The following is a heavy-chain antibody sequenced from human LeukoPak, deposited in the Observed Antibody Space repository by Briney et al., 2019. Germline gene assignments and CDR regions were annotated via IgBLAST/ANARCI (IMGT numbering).Heavy chain of an antibody. V-gene: IGHV4-61*05. Sequence: SETLSLTCTVSGGSISSSSYYWGWIRQPPGKGLEWIGYIYYSGSTNYNPSLKSRVTISVDTSKNQFSLKLSSVTAADTAVYYCARWGFGEFLDYWGQGTLVTVSS. D-gene: IGHD3-10*01. CDR1: GGSISSSSYY. J-gene: IGHJ4*02. CDR2: IYYSGST. CDR3: ARWGFGEFLDY.